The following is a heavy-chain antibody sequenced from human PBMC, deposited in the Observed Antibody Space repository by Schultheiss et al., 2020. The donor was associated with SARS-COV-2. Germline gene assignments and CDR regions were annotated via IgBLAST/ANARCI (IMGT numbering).Heavy chain of an antibody. Sequence: SETLSLTCAVSGGSISSGGYSWSWIRQPPGKGLEWIGYIYHSGSTYYNPSLKSRVTISVDRSKNQFSLKLSSVTAADTAVYYCARAPSRNIVVVPAAHDAFDIWGQGTMVTVSS. CDR1: GGSISSGGYS. CDR3: ARAPSRNIVVVPAAHDAFDI. D-gene: IGHD2-2*01. V-gene: IGHV4-30-2*01. CDR2: IYHSGST. J-gene: IGHJ3*02.